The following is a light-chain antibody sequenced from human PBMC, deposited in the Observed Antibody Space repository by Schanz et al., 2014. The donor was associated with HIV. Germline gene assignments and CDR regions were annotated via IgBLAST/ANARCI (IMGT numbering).Light chain of an antibody. CDR2: DAS. CDR1: QSVGTS. J-gene: IGKJ4*01. Sequence: EIVLTQSPATQSLSPGERVTLSCRASQSVGTSLGWYQQKPGQAPRLLIYDASNRATGIPARFGGSGSGTDFTLTISSLEPEDFAVYYCQQRTDWPLTFGGGTKVEIK. V-gene: IGKV3-11*01. CDR3: QQRTDWPLT.